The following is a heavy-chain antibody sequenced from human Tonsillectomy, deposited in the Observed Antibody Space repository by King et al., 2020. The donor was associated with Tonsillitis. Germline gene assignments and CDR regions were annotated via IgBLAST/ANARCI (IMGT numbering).Heavy chain of an antibody. V-gene: IGHV3-74*01. D-gene: IGHD1-26*01. CDR1: GFTFSNYW. J-gene: IGHJ4*02. Sequence: VQLVESGGGLVQPGGSLRLSCAASGFTFSNYWMHWVRQAPGKGLVWVSRVNADGSSTSYVDSVKGRFTISRDNAKNTLYLQMNSLRAEDTAGDYCASDPIGGIVLTNYWGQGTLVTVSS. CDR3: ASDPIGGIVLTNY. CDR2: VNADGSST.